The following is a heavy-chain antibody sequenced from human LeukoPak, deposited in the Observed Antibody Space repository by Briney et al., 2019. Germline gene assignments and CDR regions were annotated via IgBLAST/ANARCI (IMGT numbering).Heavy chain of an antibody. V-gene: IGHV4-59*12. Sequence: SETLSLTCTVSGGSISSYYWSWIRQPPGKGLEWIGYIYYSGSTNYNPSLKSRVIMSADTSKNQFSLKLSSVTAADTAVYYCARVGDWDAFDIWGQGTMVTVSS. CDR2: IYYSGST. CDR3: ARVGDWDAFDI. CDR1: GGSISSYY. J-gene: IGHJ3*02. D-gene: IGHD2-21*01.